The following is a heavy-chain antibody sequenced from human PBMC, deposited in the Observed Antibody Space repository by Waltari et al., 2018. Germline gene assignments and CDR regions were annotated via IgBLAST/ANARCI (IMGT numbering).Heavy chain of an antibody. J-gene: IGHJ4*02. D-gene: IGHD2-15*01. Sequence: QLQLEQLGPGLVKPSETLSLICAVSGDSMGDSDLWNWVRQSPGKGREWIGQVHRSGRTNYNPSFASRVTVSVDTSTGHFSLKVTSATAADTAVYYCARDRGRGLYLDSWGQGILVTVSP. CDR1: GDSMGDSDL. CDR3: ARDRGRGLYLDS. CDR2: VHRSGRT. V-gene: IGHV4-4*02.